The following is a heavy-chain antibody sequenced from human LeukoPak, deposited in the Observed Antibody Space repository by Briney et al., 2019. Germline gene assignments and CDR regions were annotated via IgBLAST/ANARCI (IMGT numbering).Heavy chain of an antibody. V-gene: IGHV3-23*01. CDR2: ISGSGGST. Sequence: PGGSLRLSCAASGFTFSSYAMSWVRQAPGKGLEWVSAISGSGGSTYYADSVKGRFTISRDNSKNSLYLQMNSLRAEDTAVYYCARDRLRDYGGNSGHLGYWGQGTLVTVSS. CDR1: GFTFSSYA. J-gene: IGHJ4*02. D-gene: IGHD4-23*01. CDR3: ARDRLRDYGGNSGHLGY.